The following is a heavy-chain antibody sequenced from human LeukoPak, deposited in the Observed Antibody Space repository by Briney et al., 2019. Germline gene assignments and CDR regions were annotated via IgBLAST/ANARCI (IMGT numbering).Heavy chain of an antibody. CDR1: GFSLRRYS. D-gene: IGHD3-10*01. V-gene: IGHV3-64*01. CDR2: ISINGAGK. CDR3: AKDVFYGSGIEIGDY. J-gene: IGHJ4*02. Sequence: GGSLRLSCAASGFSLRRYSMHWVRQAPGKGLEYVSAISINGAGKYYANSVKGRFTISRDNSKNTLYLQMGSLRAEDMAVYYCAKDVFYGSGIEIGDYWGQGTLVTVSS.